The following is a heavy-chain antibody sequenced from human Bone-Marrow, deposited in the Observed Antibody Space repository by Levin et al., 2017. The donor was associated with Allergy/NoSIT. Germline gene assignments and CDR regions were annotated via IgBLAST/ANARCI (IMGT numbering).Heavy chain of an antibody. Sequence: GGSLRLSCKASGFMFNSYWMSWVRQAPGKGPEWVANIKQDGSDKYYVASVKRRFTISRDNTQNSVYLQMDNLRVEDTAVYFCAKEVTVVGTGPLDSWGQGTLVTVSS. V-gene: IGHV3-7*01. CDR2: IKQDGSDK. CDR3: AKEVTVVGTGPLDS. CDR1: GFMFNSYW. D-gene: IGHD6-13*01. J-gene: IGHJ4*02.